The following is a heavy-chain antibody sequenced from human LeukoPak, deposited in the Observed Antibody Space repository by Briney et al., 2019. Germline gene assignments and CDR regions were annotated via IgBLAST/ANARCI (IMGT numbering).Heavy chain of an antibody. CDR2: IKQDGSEK. CDR1: GFTFSSYW. D-gene: IGHD4-23*01. CDR3: ARQLNNDGGWSDAFDI. J-gene: IGHJ3*02. Sequence: GGSLRLSCAASGFTFSSYWMSWVRQAPGKGREGVADIKQDGSEKYYVDSVKGRFTISRDNAKNSLYLQMNSLRAEDTAVYYCARQLNNDGGWSDAFDIWGQGTMVTVSS. V-gene: IGHV3-7*01.